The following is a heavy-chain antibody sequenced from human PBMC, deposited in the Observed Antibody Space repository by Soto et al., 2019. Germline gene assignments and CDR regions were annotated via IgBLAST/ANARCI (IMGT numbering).Heavy chain of an antibody. D-gene: IGHD1-1*01. J-gene: IGHJ4*02. CDR1: GYDFTTYG. V-gene: IGHV1-18*01. CDR2: ISAHNGNT. Sequence: QVHLVQSGAEVKKPGASVKVSGKGSGYDFTTYGITWVRQAPGQGLEWMAWISAHNGNTDYAQKVQGRVTVTRDTSTSSAYMERRSLRSDDTAMYYCARGRYGDYWGQGALVTVSS. CDR3: ARGRYGDY.